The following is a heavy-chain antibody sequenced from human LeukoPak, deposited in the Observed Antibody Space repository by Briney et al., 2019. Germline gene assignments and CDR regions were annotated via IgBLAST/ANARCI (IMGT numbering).Heavy chain of an antibody. D-gene: IGHD1-1*01. Sequence: SETLSLTCAVFGGSFSGDYWSWIRQPPGKGLEWIGEINHSGSTNYNPSLKSRVTISVDTSKNQFPLKLSSVTAADTAVYYCARARRFDYWGQGTLVTVSS. J-gene: IGHJ4*02. CDR3: ARARRFDY. CDR2: INHSGST. CDR1: GGSFSGDY. V-gene: IGHV4-34*01.